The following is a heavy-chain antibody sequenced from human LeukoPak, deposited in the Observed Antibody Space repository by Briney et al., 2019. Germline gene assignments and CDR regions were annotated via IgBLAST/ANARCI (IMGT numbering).Heavy chain of an antibody. V-gene: IGHV3-53*04. CDR2: IYSGGST. CDR1: GFTVSSNH. J-gene: IGHJ4*02. CDR3: ARDNREYFDY. Sequence: GGSLRLSCAASGFTVSSNHMSWVRQAPGKGLEWVSVIYSGGSTYYADSVKGRFTISRHNSKNTLYLQMNSLRAEDTAVYYCARDNREYFDYWGQGTLVTVSS. D-gene: IGHD2/OR15-2a*01.